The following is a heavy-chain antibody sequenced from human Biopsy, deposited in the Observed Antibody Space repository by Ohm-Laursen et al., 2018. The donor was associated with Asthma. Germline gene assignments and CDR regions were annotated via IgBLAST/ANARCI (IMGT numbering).Heavy chain of an antibody. Sequence: SLRLSCSAPGFTFSSYAMHWVRQAPGKGLQWVAGISYDGMNKYYGDSVRGRFTISRDYSKNTVYLQMHSLTTEDTAVYFCATPYYYDSSGWGYWGQGTLVTVSS. J-gene: IGHJ4*02. CDR3: ATPYYYDSSGWGY. CDR1: GFTFSSYA. D-gene: IGHD3-22*01. CDR2: ISYDGMNK. V-gene: IGHV3-30*14.